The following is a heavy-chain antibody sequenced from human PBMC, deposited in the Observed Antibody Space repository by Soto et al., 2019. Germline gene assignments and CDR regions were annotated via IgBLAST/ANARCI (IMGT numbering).Heavy chain of an antibody. CDR1: GGSISSYY. CDR2: FYYSGST. J-gene: IGHJ4*02. D-gene: IGHD1-20*01. Sequence: SETLSLTCTVSGGSISSYYWSWIRQPPGKGLEWIGYFYYSGSTKYNPSLKSRVTISVDTSKNQFSLKLSSVTAADTAVYYCARGMAPYNWKDGFDYWGQGTLVTVSS. CDR3: ARGMAPYNWKDGFDY. V-gene: IGHV4-59*01.